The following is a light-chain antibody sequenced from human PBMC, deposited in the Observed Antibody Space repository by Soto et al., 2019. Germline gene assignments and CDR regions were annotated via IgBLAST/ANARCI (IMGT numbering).Light chain of an antibody. CDR3: QQYNNWIT. Sequence: EIVLTQSPVTLSLSPGERATLSCRASQSVSSYLAWYQQKPGQAPRLLIYDASNRATGIPARFSGSGSGTDFTLTISSLEPEDFAVYYCQQYNNWITFGQGTRLEIK. J-gene: IGKJ5*01. CDR2: DAS. V-gene: IGKV3-11*01. CDR1: QSVSSY.